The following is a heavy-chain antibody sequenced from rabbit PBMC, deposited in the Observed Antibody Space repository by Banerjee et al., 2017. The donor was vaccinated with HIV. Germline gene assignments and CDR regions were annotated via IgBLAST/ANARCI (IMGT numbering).Heavy chain of an antibody. CDR3: ARDRHSYDDYGDSFHYFNL. Sequence: QEQLEESGGDLVKPEGSLTLTCTASGIDFSSYYYMCWVRQAPGQGLELIACIYTSSGSTWYASWVNGRFTISRSTSLNTVDLKMTSLTAADTATYFCARDRHSYDDYGDSFHYFNLWGPGTLVTVS. D-gene: IGHD2-1*01. CDR1: GIDFSSYYY. J-gene: IGHJ4*01. V-gene: IGHV1S43*01. CDR2: IYTSSGST.